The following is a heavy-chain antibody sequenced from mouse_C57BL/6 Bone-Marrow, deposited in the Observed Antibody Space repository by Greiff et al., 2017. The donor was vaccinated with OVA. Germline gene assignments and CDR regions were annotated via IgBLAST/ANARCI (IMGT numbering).Heavy chain of an antibody. D-gene: IGHD2-4*01. J-gene: IGHJ2*01. CDR1: GYAFSSYW. CDR3: ARGGYDYDEDY. Sequence: QVQLQQSGAELVKPGASVKISCKASGYAFSSYWMNWVKQRPGKGLEWIGQIYPGDGDTNYNGKFKGKATLTADKSSSTAYMQLSSLTSEDAAVYFCARGGYDYDEDYWGQGTTLTVSS. CDR2: IYPGDGDT. V-gene: IGHV1-80*01.